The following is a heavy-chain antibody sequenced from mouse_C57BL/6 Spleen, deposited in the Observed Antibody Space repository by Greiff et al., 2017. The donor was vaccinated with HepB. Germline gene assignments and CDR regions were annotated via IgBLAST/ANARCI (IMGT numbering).Heavy chain of an antibody. CDR3: AREGLIGYAMDY. CDR1: GYAFSSSW. J-gene: IGHJ4*01. D-gene: IGHD1-2*01. CDR2: IYPGDGDT. Sequence: VQRVESGPELVKPGASVKISCKASGYAFSSSWMNWVKQRPGKGLEWIGRIYPGDGDTNYNGKFKGKATLTADKSSSTAYMQLSSLTSEDSAVYFCAREGLIGYAMDYWGQGTSVTVSS. V-gene: IGHV1-82*01.